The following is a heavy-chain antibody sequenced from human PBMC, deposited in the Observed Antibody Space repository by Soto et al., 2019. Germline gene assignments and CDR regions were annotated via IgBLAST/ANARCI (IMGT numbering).Heavy chain of an antibody. CDR3: ARELRGYCTNGVCYHGYYFDY. CDR2: IYYSGST. CDR1: GGSISSYY. V-gene: IGHV4-59*01. D-gene: IGHD2-8*01. J-gene: IGHJ4*02. Sequence: QVQLQESGPGLVKPSETLSLTCTVSGGSISSYYWSWIRQPPGKGLEWIGYIYYSGSTNYNPSLKSRVTISVDTSKNQFSLKLSSVTAADTAVYYCARELRGYCTNGVCYHGYYFDYWGQGTLVTVSS.